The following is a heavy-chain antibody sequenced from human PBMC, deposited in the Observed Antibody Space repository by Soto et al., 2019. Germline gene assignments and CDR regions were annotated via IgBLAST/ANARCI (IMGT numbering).Heavy chain of an antibody. Sequence: QVQLVESGGGVVQPGRSLRLSCAASGFTFSYYGMHWVRQAPGKGLEWVSFISYDGRNTDFADSVKGRFTVSRVDSKSTLYLQMNRLRAADTAVYYCSRALRSAYDPGYYGMHFWGQGTTVSVSS. CDR3: SRALRSAYDPGYYGMHF. D-gene: IGHD5-12*01. V-gene: IGHV3-30*03. CDR1: GFTFSYYG. J-gene: IGHJ6*02. CDR2: ISYDGRNT.